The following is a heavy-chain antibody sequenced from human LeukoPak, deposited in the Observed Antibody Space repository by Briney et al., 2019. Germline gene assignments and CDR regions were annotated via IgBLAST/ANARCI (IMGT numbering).Heavy chain of an antibody. D-gene: IGHD6-13*01. CDR3: AKDHGSSDWYYFDY. CDR1: GFAFSSYA. Sequence: GGSLRLSCAASGFAFSSYAMHWVRQAPGKGLEWVAFIHYDGSNNYYADSVKGRFTISRGNSKNTLYLQMNTLRADDTAVYYCAKDHGSSDWYYFDYWGQGTLVTVSS. V-gene: IGHV3-30*02. J-gene: IGHJ4*02. CDR2: IHYDGSNN.